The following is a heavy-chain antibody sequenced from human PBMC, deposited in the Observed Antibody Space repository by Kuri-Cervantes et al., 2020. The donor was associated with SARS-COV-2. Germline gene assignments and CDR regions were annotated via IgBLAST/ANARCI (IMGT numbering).Heavy chain of an antibody. D-gene: IGHD1-26*01. CDR3: ARDSRSYYQVLLDHYYYSYMDV. Sequence: GSLRLSCAVYGGSFSGYYWSWIRQPPGKGLEWIGEINHSGSTNYNPSLKSRVTISVDTSKNQFSLKLNSVTAADTAVYYYARDSRSYYQVLLDHYYYSYMDVWGKGNTVTVSS. CDR2: INHSGST. J-gene: IGHJ6*03. V-gene: IGHV4-34*01. CDR1: GGSFSGYY.